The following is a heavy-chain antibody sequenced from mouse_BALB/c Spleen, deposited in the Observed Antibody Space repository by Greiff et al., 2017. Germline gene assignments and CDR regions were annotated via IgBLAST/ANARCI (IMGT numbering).Heavy chain of an antibody. J-gene: IGHJ4*01. D-gene: IGHD2-3*01. Sequence: VQLQQSGAELVRPGASVTLSCTASGFNIKDYYMHWVKQRPEQGLEWIGWIDPENGDTEYAPKFQGKATMTADTSSNTAYLQLSSLTSEDTAVYYCNAIYDGYPYAMDYWGQGTSVTVSS. V-gene: IGHV14-4*02. CDR2: IDPENGDT. CDR1: GFNIKDYY. CDR3: NAIYDGYPYAMDY.